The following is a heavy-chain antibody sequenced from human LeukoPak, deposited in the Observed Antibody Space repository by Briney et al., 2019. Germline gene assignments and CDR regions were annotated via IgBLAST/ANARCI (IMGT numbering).Heavy chain of an antibody. V-gene: IGHV3-30*18. D-gene: IGHD4-23*01. CDR1: GFTFGSYG. CDR2: ISYDGSNK. Sequence: GGSLRLSCAASGFTFGSYGMHWVRQAPGKGLEWVAVISYDGSNKYYADSVKGRFTISRDNSKNTLYLQMNSLRAEDTAVYYCAKSFYGGGTYGMDVWGQGTTVTVSS. CDR3: AKSFYGGGTYGMDV. J-gene: IGHJ6*02.